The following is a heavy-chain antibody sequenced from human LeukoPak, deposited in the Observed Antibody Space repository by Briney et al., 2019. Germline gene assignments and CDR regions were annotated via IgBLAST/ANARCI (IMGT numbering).Heavy chain of an antibody. D-gene: IGHD7-27*01. J-gene: IGHJ2*01. CDR1: GGSISSYY. CDR3: ARLNWGSGWCFDL. Sequence: SETLSLTCTVSGGSISSYYWSWIRQPPGKGLDWIGEINHSGSTNYNPSLRSRVTISVDTSKNQFSLKLSSVTAADTAVYYCARLNWGSGWCFDLWGCGTLVTVSS. CDR2: INHSGST. V-gene: IGHV4-34*01.